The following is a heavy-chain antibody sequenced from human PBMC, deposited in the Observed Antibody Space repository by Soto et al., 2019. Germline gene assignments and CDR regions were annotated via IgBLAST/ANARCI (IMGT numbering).Heavy chain of an antibody. CDR1: GFTFSSYS. V-gene: IGHV3-21*01. CDR2: TSSSSSYI. D-gene: IGHD3-10*01. Sequence: PGGSLRLSCAASGFTFSSYSMNWVRQAPGKGLEWVSSTSSSSSYIYYADSVKGRFTISRDNAKNSLYLQMNSLRAEDTAVYYCARYPSLLWFGELSAEETYYGMDVWGQGTTVTVSS. CDR3: ARYPSLLWFGELSAEETYYGMDV. J-gene: IGHJ6*02.